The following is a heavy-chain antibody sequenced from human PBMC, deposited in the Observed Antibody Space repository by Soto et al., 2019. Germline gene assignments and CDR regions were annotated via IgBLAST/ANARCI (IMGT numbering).Heavy chain of an antibody. CDR2: VSYSGST. D-gene: IGHD3-10*01. J-gene: IGHJ4*02. CDR3: AKLAYYGKAFSYQ. V-gene: IGHV4-59*01. Sequence: SETLSLTCSVSVASISSDYWSWIRQPPGKGLEWIGYVSYSGSTSYNPSLKSRVTISADTSKNQFSLKLRAVTAADTAVYYCAKLAYYGKAFSYQWGQG. CDR1: VASISSDY.